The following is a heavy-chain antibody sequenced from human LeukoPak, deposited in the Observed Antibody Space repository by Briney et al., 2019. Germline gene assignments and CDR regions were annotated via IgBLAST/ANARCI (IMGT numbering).Heavy chain of an antibody. CDR1: GFTFSSYA. CDR3: TRLAKDIIVVPADDAFDV. V-gene: IGHV3-21*06. J-gene: IGHJ3*01. Sequence: GGSLRLSCAASGFTFSSYAMSWVRQAPGKGLEWVASISSGSSNIFYADSVKGRFTISRDNAKNSLYLQMNSLRAEDSAVYYCTRLAKDIIVVPADDAFDVWGQGTKVSVSS. CDR2: ISSGSSNI. D-gene: IGHD2-2*01.